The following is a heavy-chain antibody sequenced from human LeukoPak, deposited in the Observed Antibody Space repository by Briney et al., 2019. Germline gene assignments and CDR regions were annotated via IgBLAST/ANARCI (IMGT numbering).Heavy chain of an antibody. V-gene: IGHV1-2*02. Sequence: ASVKVSCKASGYTFTSYYMHWVRQAPGQGLEWMGWINPNSGGTNYAQKFQGRVTMTRDTSISTAYMELSRLRSDDTAVYYCARDGAGIAVAGNADYWGQGTLVTVSS. D-gene: IGHD6-19*01. J-gene: IGHJ4*02. CDR1: GYTFTSYY. CDR2: INPNSGGT. CDR3: ARDGAGIAVAGNADY.